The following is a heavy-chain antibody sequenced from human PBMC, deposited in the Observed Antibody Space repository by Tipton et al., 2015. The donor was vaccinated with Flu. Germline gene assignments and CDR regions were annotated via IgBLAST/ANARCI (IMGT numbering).Heavy chain of an antibody. J-gene: IGHJ6*02. V-gene: IGHV4-59*12. CDR1: GGSISSFY. Sequence: TLSLTCTASGGSISSFYWSWIRQPAGKGLEWIGSIYYSGTTYYNPSLKSRVTISVDSSKNEFSLTLASLTAADTAVYYCARDLWNDRRAYYYYGVDVWGQGTTVTVSS. CDR2: IYYSGTT. CDR3: ARDLWNDRRAYYYYGVDV. D-gene: IGHD1-1*01.